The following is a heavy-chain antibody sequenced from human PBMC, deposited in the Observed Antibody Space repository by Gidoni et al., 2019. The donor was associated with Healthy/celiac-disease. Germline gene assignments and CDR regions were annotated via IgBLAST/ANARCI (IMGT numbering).Heavy chain of an antibody. CDR3: ARDVTTVGYYGMDV. CDR2: ISSSSSTI. J-gene: IGHJ6*02. V-gene: IGHV3-48*02. Sequence: ELQLVESGGGLVQPGGSLRLSCAASGFTFSSYSMNWVRQAPGKGLEWVSYISSSSSTIYYADSVKGRFTISRDNAKNSLYLQMNSLRDEDTAVYYCARDVTTVGYYGMDVWGQGTTVTVSS. D-gene: IGHD1-26*01. CDR1: GFTFSSYS.